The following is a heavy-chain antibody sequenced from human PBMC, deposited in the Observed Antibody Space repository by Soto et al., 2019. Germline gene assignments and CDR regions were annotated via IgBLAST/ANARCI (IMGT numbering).Heavy chain of an antibody. J-gene: IGHJ4*02. CDR1: GFTLSSYS. Sequence: EVQLVESGGGLVKPGGSLRLSCAASGFTLSSYSMNWVRQAPGKGLEWVSSISSSSSYIYYADSVKGRFTISRDNAKNSPYLQMNSLRAEDTAVYNCASLRSGYDFYWGQGTLVTVSS. CDR3: ASLRSGYDFY. CDR2: ISSSSSYI. D-gene: IGHD5-12*01. V-gene: IGHV3-21*01.